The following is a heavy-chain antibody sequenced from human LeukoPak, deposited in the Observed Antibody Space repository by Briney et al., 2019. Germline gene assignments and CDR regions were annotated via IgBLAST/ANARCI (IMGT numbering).Heavy chain of an antibody. D-gene: IGHD3-22*01. CDR1: GGSISSYY. CDR2: IYTSGST. V-gene: IGHV4-4*07. CDR3: AREGSLSGAVYYDSSGYSIFDY. Sequence: SETLSLTCTVSGGSISSYYWSWIRQPAGKGLEWIGRIYTSGSTNYNPSLKSRVTMSVDTSKNQFSLKLSSVTAADTAVYYCAREGSLSGAVYYDSSGYSIFDYWGQGTLVTVSS. J-gene: IGHJ4*02.